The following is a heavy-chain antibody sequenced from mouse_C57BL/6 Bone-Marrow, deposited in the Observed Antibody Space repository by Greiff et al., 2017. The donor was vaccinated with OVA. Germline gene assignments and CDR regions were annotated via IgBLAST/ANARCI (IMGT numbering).Heavy chain of an antibody. CDR3: ARSGGCGPLDY. V-gene: IGHV1-20*01. Sequence: EVQLQQSGAELVKPGASVKISCKASGYSFTGYFMNWVMQRPGKGLEWIGRIYPSDGDTFYNQKFKGKATLTVEKSSSTAYMQLRILTSEDSAVYVCARSGGCGPLDYWGQGTSVTVSS. J-gene: IGHJ4*01. CDR1: GYSFTGYF. D-gene: IGHD3-1*01. CDR2: IYPSDGDT.